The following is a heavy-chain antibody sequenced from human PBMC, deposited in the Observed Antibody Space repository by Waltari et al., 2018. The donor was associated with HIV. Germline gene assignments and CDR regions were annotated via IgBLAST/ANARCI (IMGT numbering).Heavy chain of an antibody. CDR3: ARDNEVAGTYGGWYFDL. Sequence: EVQLVESGGGLVQPGGSLRLSCAASGFTFNTYWMSWVRQAPGKGLEWVANIKQDGSEKYYVDSVKGRFTISRDNAKNSLYLQMNSLRAEDTAVYYCARDNEVAGTYGGWYFDLWGRGTLVTVSS. CDR2: IKQDGSEK. V-gene: IGHV3-7*01. J-gene: IGHJ2*01. D-gene: IGHD6-19*01. CDR1: GFTFNTYW.